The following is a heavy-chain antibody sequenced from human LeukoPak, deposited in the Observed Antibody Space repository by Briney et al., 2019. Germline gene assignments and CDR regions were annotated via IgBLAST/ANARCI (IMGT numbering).Heavy chain of an antibody. V-gene: IGHV3-23*01. CDR3: AKDDCSSTSCSQGGGY. J-gene: IGHJ4*02. CDR2: ISGSGGTT. Sequence: PGGSLRLSCAASGFTFSDHAMTWVRQAPGEGLEWVSSISGSGGTTYFADSVKGRFTISRDNSKNTLYLQMNSLRAEDTAVYYCAKDDCSSTSCSQGGGYWGQGTLVTVSS. CDR1: GFTFSDHA. D-gene: IGHD2-2*01.